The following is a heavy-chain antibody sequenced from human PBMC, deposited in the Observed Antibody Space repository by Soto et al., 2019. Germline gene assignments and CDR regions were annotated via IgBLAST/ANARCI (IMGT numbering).Heavy chain of an antibody. CDR1: GGSISSYY. V-gene: IGHV4-59*01. Sequence: SETLSLTCTVSGGSISSYYWSWIRQPPGKGLEWIGYIYYSGSTNYNPSLKSRVTISVDTSKNQFSLKLSSVTAADTAVYYCARVRGNFYDSSGYYSGEYYFDYWGQGTLVTVSS. CDR2: IYYSGST. J-gene: IGHJ4*02. D-gene: IGHD3-22*01. CDR3: ARVRGNFYDSSGYYSGEYYFDY.